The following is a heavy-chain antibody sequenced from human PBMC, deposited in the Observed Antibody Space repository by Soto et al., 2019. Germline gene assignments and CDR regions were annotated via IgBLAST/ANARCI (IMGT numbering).Heavy chain of an antibody. CDR2: IFVDSSTI. CDR3: ARDRDWAFDY. D-gene: IGHD3-9*01. CDR1: GFTFSDYA. V-gene: IGHV3-48*04. J-gene: IGHJ4*02. Sequence: GGSLRLSCAASGFTFSDYAMSWVRQAPGKGLEWVSYIFVDSSTIYYADSVKGRFTVSRDNAQNSLFLLMNSLRAEDTAVYYCARDRDWAFDYWGRGTLVTVSS.